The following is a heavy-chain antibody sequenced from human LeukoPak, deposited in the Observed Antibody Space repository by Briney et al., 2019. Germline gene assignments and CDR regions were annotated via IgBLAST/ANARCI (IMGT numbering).Heavy chain of an antibody. Sequence: PSQTLSLTCTVSGGSISSGGYYWSWIRQPLGKGLEWIGYIYYSGSTNYNPSLKSRVTISVDTSKNQFSLKLSSVTAADTAVYYCARQYYYYGMDVWGQGTTVTVSS. CDR3: ARQYYYYGMDV. CDR1: GGSISSGGYY. V-gene: IGHV4-61*08. CDR2: IYYSGST. J-gene: IGHJ6*02.